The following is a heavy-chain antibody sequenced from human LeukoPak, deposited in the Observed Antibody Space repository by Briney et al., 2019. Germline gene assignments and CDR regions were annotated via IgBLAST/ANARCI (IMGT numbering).Heavy chain of an antibody. D-gene: IGHD5-18*01. V-gene: IGHV1-46*01. Sequence: ASVTVSCKASGYTFTSYYMHWVRQAPGQGLEWMGIINPSGGSTSYAQKFQGRVTMTRDTSTSTVYMELSSLRSEDTAVYYCARDRGGYGDSEYYFDYWGQGTLVTVSS. CDR1: GYTFTSYY. CDR3: ARDRGGYGDSEYYFDY. J-gene: IGHJ4*02. CDR2: INPSGGST.